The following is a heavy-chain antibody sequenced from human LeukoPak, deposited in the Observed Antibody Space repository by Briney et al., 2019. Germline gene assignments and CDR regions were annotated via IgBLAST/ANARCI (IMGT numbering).Heavy chain of an antibody. D-gene: IGHD1-1*01. CDR3: ARGFDWNPGYMDV. CDR2: IYHSGST. J-gene: IGHJ6*03. Sequence: SETLSLTCTVSGYSISSGYYWGWIRQPPGKGLEWIGSIYHSGSTYYNPSLKSRVTISVDTSKNQFSLKLSSVTAADTAVYYCARGFDWNPGYMDVWGKGTTVTVSS. CDR1: GYSISSGYY. V-gene: IGHV4-38-2*02.